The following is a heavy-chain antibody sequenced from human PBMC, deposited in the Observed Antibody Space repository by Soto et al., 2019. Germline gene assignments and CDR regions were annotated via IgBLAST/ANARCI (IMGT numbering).Heavy chain of an antibody. Sequence: QVQVVESGGGGVQPGRSLSLSLEASGFTLSTFAMHWVGQAPGKGLEWLAVISYDGSRTHYAGSMEGRFTISRDTSKNTLYLQMNSLRPEDTAVYFCGREQNSGYYRTADYWGQGTLVTVSS. V-gene: IGHV3-30-3*01. CDR1: GFTLSTFA. J-gene: IGHJ4*02. D-gene: IGHD3-22*01. CDR3: GREQNSGYYRTADY. CDR2: ISYDGSRT.